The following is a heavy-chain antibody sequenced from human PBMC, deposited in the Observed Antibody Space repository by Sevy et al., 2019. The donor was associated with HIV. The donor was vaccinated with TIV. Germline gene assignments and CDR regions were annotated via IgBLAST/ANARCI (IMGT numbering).Heavy chain of an antibody. V-gene: IGHV3-21*01. CDR1: GFTFSSYS. Sequence: GGSLRLSCAASGFTFSSYSMNRVRQAPGKGLEWVSSISGLSNYIYYADSVKGRFTISRDNAKNSLYLQMNSLRAEDTAVYYCARDRCTITSCHEGNWFDPWGQGTLVTVSS. CDR2: ISGLSNYI. D-gene: IGHD2-2*01. CDR3: ARDRCTITSCHEGNWFDP. J-gene: IGHJ5*02.